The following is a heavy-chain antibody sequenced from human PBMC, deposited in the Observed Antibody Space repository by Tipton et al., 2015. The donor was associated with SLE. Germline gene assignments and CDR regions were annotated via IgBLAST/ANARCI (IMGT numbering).Heavy chain of an antibody. CDR3: ARARGVLGGSGWYFEL. CDR2: IYSGGST. V-gene: IGHV3-53*01. J-gene: IGHJ2*01. D-gene: IGHD4/OR15-4a*01. CDR1: GFTVSSNY. Sequence: SLRLSCVASGFTVSSNYMSWVRQAPGKGLEWVSVIYSGGSTYYTDSVRGRFTISRDNSKNTAYLQMNGLRAEDTAVYYCARARGVLGGSGWYFELWGRGTLVTVSS.